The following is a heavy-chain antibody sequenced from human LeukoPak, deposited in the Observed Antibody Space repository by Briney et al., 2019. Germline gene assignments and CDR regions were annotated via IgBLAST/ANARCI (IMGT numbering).Heavy chain of an antibody. J-gene: IGHJ5*02. CDR2: IYYSGST. V-gene: IGHV4-39*07. Sequence: SETLSLTCTVSGGSISSSSYYWGWIRQPPGKGLEWIGSIYYSGSTYYNSFLKSRVTISVDTSKNQFSLKLSSVTAADTAVYYCARDIQITIFGVAEVWFDPWGQGTLVTVSS. D-gene: IGHD3-3*01. CDR3: ARDIQITIFGVAEVWFDP. CDR1: GGSISSSSYY.